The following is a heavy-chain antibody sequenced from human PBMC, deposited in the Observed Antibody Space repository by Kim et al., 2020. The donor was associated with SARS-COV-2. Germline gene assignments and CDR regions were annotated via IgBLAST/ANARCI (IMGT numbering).Heavy chain of an antibody. Sequence: GGSLRLSCAVSGLNVGTNYMSWVRQAPGKGLEWGALIYSGGDTYYADSVQGRFTISRINSKVTLFLQINDLRAEDTAGYYCARNTFKWSGADYSYSGMDV. CDR3: ARNTFKWSGADYSYSGMDV. V-gene: IGHV3-53*01. CDR2: IYSGGDT. CDR1: GLNVGTNY. D-gene: IGHD3-16*01. J-gene: IGHJ6*01.